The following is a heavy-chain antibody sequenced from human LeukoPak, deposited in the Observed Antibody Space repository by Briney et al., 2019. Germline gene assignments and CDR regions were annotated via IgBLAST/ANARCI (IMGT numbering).Heavy chain of an antibody. CDR3: ARDTGQMRYYYMDV. J-gene: IGHJ6*03. V-gene: IGHV3-23*01. CDR1: GFTFSSYA. CDR2: ISGSGGST. D-gene: IGHD1-14*01. Sequence: PGGSLRLSCAASGFTFSSYAMSWVRQAPGKGLEWVSAISGSGGSTYYADSVKGRFTISRDNSKNTLYLQMNSLRAEDTAVYYCARDTGQMRYYYMDVWGKGTTVTVSS.